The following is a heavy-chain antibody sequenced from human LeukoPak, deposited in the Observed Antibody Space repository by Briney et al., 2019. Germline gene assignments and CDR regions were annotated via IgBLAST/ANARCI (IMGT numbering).Heavy chain of an antibody. CDR3: ARDRYYDSRRMGAFDI. Sequence: GASVKVSCKASGYTFTSYGISWVRQAPGQGLEWMGWISAYNGNTNYAQKLQGRVTMTTDTSTSTAYMELRSLRSDDTAVYYCARDRYYDSRRMGAFDIWGQGTMVTVSS. V-gene: IGHV1-18*01. J-gene: IGHJ3*02. D-gene: IGHD3-22*01. CDR2: ISAYNGNT. CDR1: GYTFTSYG.